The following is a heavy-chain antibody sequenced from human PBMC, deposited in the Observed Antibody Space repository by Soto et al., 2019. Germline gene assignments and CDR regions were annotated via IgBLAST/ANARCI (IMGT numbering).Heavy chain of an antibody. Sequence: GASVKVSCKASGGTFSSYAISWVRQAPGQGLEWMGGIIPIFGTANYAQKFQGRVTITADESTSTAYMELSSLRSEDTAVYYCARERGIAARPGWFDPWGQGTLVTVSS. V-gene: IGHV1-69*13. CDR3: ARERGIAARPGWFDP. D-gene: IGHD6-6*01. J-gene: IGHJ5*02. CDR1: GGTFSSYA. CDR2: IIPIFGTA.